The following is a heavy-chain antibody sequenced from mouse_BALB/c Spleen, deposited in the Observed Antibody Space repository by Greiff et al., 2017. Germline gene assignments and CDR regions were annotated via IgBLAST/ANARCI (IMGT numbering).Heavy chain of an antibody. CDR1: GFTFSSYA. J-gene: IGHJ2*01. V-gene: IGHV5-9-3*01. D-gene: IGHD1-2*01. CDR2: ISSGGSYT. Sequence: EVQGVESGGGLVKPGGSLKLSCAASGFTFSSYAMSWVRQTPEKRLEWVATISSGGSYTYYPDSVKGRFTISRDNAKNTLYLQLSSLRSEDTAMYYCARGITTATDYFDYWGQGTTLTVSS. CDR3: ARGITTATDYFDY.